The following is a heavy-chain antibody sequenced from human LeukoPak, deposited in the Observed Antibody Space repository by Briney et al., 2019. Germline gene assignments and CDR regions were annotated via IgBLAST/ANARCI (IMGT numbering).Heavy chain of an antibody. CDR1: GFPFSSYG. Sequence: GGSLRLSCAASGFPFSSYGMHWVRQAPGKGPEWVAFMRFDGSIGYYADSVRGRFTISRDNSKNTLYLQMDSLRPEDTAVYYCAKQYGGYFEYWGQGTLVSVSS. J-gene: IGHJ4*02. CDR2: MRFDGSIG. D-gene: IGHD6-13*01. V-gene: IGHV3-30*02. CDR3: AKQYGGYFEY.